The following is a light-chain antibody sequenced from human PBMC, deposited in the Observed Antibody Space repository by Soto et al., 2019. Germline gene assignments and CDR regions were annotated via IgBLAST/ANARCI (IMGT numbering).Light chain of an antibody. CDR2: EVS. J-gene: IGLJ2*01. CDR3: SSYTTASTLV. V-gene: IGLV2-14*03. Sequence: QSALTQPASVSGSPGQSITISCTGTSNDIAIYNYVSWYQQHPGKAPKLVIYEVSSRPSGVSDRFSASKSGITASLTISGLQPEDEADYFCSSYTTASTLVFGGGTKL. CDR1: SNDIAIYNY.